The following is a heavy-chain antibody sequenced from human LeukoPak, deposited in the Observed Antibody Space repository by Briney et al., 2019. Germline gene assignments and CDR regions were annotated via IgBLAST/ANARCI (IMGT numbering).Heavy chain of an antibody. D-gene: IGHD1-1*01. CDR2: IYSGGST. Sequence: PGGSLSLSCAASGFTVSSNYTSWVRQAPGKGLEWVSVIYSGGSTYYADSVKGRFTISRDNSKNTLYLQMNSLRAEDTAVYYCARGAEFDWNQFDYWGQGTLVTVSS. CDR3: ARGAEFDWNQFDY. J-gene: IGHJ4*02. V-gene: IGHV3-53*01. CDR1: GFTVSSNY.